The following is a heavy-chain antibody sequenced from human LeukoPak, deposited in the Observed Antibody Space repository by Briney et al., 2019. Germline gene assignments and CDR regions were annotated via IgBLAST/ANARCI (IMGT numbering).Heavy chain of an antibody. CDR3: ARDLKRGYSSGRYSWGTGSSNDF. D-gene: IGHD6-19*01. CDR1: GYTFTSYY. CDR2: INPSGGST. Sequence: ASAKVSCKASGYTFTSYYMHWVRQAPGQGLEWMGIINPSGGSTSYAQKFQGRVTMTRDTSTSTVYMELSSLRSEDTAVYYCARDLKRGYSSGRYSWGTGSSNDFWGQGTLVTVSS. V-gene: IGHV1-46*01. J-gene: IGHJ4*02.